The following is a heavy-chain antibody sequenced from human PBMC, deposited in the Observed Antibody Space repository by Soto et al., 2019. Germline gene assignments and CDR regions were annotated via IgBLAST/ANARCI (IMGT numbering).Heavy chain of an antibody. Sequence: EVQLVESGGGLVKPGGSLRLSCAASGFTVSNAWMSWVRQAPGKGLEWVGRIKSKTDGGTTEYGAPVKGRFTISRDDSKNTLYLQMNSLKTEDTAVYYCTRYSYGASEYWGQGTLVTVSS. CDR3: TRYSYGASEY. J-gene: IGHJ4*02. CDR1: GFTVSNAW. V-gene: IGHV3-15*01. D-gene: IGHD5-18*01. CDR2: IKSKTDGGTT.